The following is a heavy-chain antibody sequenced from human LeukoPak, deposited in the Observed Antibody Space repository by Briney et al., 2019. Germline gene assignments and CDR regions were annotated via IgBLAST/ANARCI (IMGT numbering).Heavy chain of an antibody. CDR1: GVSFDDYY. V-gene: IGHV4-34*04. Sequence: SETLSLTCAVPGVSFDDYYWAWVRQTPGKGLEWIGEINHSGYTNDSPSLKSRATLSVDTSRKQFSLNLRSVTVADAGIYYCTRMTTGHDYWGQGTLVTVSS. CDR2: INHSGYT. J-gene: IGHJ4*02. CDR3: TRMTTGHDY. D-gene: IGHD4-17*01.